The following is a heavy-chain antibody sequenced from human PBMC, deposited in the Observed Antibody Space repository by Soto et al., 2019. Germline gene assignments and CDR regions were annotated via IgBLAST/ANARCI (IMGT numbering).Heavy chain of an antibody. CDR2: ISGSGGST. CDR3: AKDSSSSFYFDY. Sequence: PGGSLRLSCAASGFTFSSYAMSWVRQAPGKGLEWVSAISGSGGSTYYADSVKGRFTISRDNSKNTLYLQMNSLRAEDTAAYYCAKDSSSSFYFDYWGQGTLVTVSS. V-gene: IGHV3-23*01. D-gene: IGHD6-13*01. CDR1: GFTFSSYA. J-gene: IGHJ4*02.